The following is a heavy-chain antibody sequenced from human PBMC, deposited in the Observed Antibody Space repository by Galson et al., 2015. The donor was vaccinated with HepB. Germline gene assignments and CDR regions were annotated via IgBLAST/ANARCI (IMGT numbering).Heavy chain of an antibody. V-gene: IGHV1-46*03. CDR1: GYTFTSYY. D-gene: IGHD4-17*01. CDR2: TNPSGGST. Sequence: SVKVSCKASGYTFTSYYMHWVRQAPGQGLEWMGITNPSGGSTSYAQKFQGRVTMTRDTSTSTVYMELSSLRSEDTAVYYCARVSRTVTTLSLPLAFDIWGQGTMVTVSS. J-gene: IGHJ3*02. CDR3: ARVSRTVTTLSLPLAFDI.